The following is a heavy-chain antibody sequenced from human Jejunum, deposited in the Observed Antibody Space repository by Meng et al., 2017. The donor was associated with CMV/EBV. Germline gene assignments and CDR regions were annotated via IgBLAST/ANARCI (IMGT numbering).Heavy chain of an antibody. CDR1: GFTFSSYW. D-gene: IGHD3-16*01. J-gene: IGHJ5*02. Sequence: CAASGFTFSSYWMHWVRQAPGKGLVWVSRISTDGSSTSYADPVKGRFTISRDNAKNTLYLQMNSLRAEDTAVYYCAGPLKGGFDPWGQGTLVTVSS. CDR3: AGPLKGGFDP. V-gene: IGHV3-74*01. CDR2: ISTDGSST.